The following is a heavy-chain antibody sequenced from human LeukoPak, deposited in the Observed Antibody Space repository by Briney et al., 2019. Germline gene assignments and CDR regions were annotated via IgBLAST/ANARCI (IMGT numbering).Heavy chain of an antibody. CDR1: GGSISSSSYY. CDR2: IYYSGST. CDR3: ARVGAYWYFDL. V-gene: IGHV4-39*07. D-gene: IGHD4/OR15-4a*01. J-gene: IGHJ2*01. Sequence: PSETLSLTCTVSGGSISSSSYYWGWIRQPPGKGLEWIGSIYYSGSTYYNPSLKSRVTISVDTSKNQFSLRLSSVTAADTAVYYCARVGAYWYFDLWGRGTLVTVSS.